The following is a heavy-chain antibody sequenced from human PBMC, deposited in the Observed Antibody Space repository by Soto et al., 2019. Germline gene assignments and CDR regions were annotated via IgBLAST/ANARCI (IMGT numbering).Heavy chain of an antibody. V-gene: IGHV3-53*01. CDR3: AKSPGMYYYDSSGYYHYDY. Sequence: PGGSLRLSCAASGFTVSSNYMSWVRQAPGKGLEWVSVIYSGGSTYYADSVKGRFTISRHNSKNTLYLQMNSLRAEDTAVYYCAKSPGMYYYDSSGYYHYDYWGQGTLVTVSS. CDR2: IYSGGST. CDR1: GFTVSSNY. D-gene: IGHD3-22*01. J-gene: IGHJ4*02.